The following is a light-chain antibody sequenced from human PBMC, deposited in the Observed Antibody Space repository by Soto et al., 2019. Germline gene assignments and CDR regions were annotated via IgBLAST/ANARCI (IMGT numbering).Light chain of an antibody. J-gene: IGKJ4*01. Sequence: EIVLTQSPATLSLSPGERATLSCRASQSVSSYLAWYQQKPGQAPRLLIYDASTRATGIPARFSGSGSGTDFTLTIRRLEAFDVADYYRQHRSNCLYTFGEGTKVEIK. CDR1: QSVSSY. CDR3: QHRSNCLYT. V-gene: IGKV3-11*01. CDR2: DAS.